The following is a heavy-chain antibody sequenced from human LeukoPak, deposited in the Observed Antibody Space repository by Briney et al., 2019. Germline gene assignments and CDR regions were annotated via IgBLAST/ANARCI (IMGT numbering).Heavy chain of an antibody. J-gene: IGHJ6*02. CDR1: GGSFSGYY. CDR2: INHSGST. V-gene: IGHV4-34*01. Sequence: SETLSLTCAVYGGSFSGYYWSWIHQPPGKGLEWIGEINHSGSTNYNPSLKSRVTISVDTSKNQFSLKLSSVTAADTAVYYCARVAVAGRVYYYYYGMDVWGQGTTVTVSS. D-gene: IGHD6-19*01. CDR3: ARVAVAGRVYYYYYGMDV.